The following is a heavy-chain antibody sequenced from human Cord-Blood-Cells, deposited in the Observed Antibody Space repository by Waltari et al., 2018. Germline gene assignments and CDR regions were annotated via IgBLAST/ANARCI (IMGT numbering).Heavy chain of an antibody. J-gene: IGHJ5*02. Sequence: QVQLVQSGAEVKKPGSSVKVSCKASGGTFSSYAISWVRQAPGQGLEWMGGIITIIGTANHAQKCQGRGTSTGDESTSTAYMELSRLGSEETAVYYCAREPRGPYYYDSSGYWGLWFDPWGQGTLVTVSS. CDR2: IITIIGTA. V-gene: IGHV1-69*01. CDR1: GGTFSSYA. CDR3: AREPRGPYYYDSSGYWGLWFDP. D-gene: IGHD3-22*01.